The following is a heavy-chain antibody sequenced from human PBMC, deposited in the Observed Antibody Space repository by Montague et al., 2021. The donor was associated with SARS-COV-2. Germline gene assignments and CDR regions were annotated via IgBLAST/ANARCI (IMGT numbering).Heavy chain of an antibody. V-gene: IGHV3-7*01. CDR1: RFTFSTNL. J-gene: IGHJ6*03. Sequence: SLRLSCAASRFTFSTNLMSWVRQAPGKGLEWVANIKQDGSDKFYVDSVKGRFTLSTDNAKNSVYLQMDGLRPEDTAVYYCARDFYYYMDVWGKGTTVTVS. CDR3: ARDFYYYMDV. CDR2: IKQDGSDK.